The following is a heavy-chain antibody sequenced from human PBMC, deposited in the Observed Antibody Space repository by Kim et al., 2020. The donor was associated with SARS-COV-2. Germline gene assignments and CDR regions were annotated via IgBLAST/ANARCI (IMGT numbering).Heavy chain of an antibody. D-gene: IGHD3-3*01. Sequence: GGSLRLSCAASGFTFDDYAMHWVRQAPGKGLEWVSLISGDGGSTYYADSVKGRFTISRDNSKNSLYLQMNSLRTEDTALYYCAKDLGGKRITIFGVVIINDAFDIWGQGTMVTVSS. CDR1: GFTFDDYA. J-gene: IGHJ3*02. CDR2: ISGDGGST. CDR3: AKDLGGKRITIFGVVIINDAFDI. V-gene: IGHV3-43*02.